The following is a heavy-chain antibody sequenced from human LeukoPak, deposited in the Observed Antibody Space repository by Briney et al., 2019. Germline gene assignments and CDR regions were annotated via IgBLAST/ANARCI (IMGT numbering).Heavy chain of an antibody. CDR3: ARDRGLVEMATTTEGHPDY. V-gene: IGHV3-74*01. J-gene: IGHJ4*02. CDR1: GFTFSSYW. CDR2: INSDGSST. D-gene: IGHD5-24*01. Sequence: PGGSLRLSCAASGFTFSSYWMHWVRQAPGKGLVWVSRINSDGSSTSYADSVKGRFTISRDNAKNTLYLQMNSLRAEDTAVYYCARDRGLVEMATTTEGHPDYWGQGTLVTVSS.